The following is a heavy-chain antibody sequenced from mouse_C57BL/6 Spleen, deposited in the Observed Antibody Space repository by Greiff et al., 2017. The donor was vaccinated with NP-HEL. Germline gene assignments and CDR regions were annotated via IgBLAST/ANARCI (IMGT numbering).Heavy chain of an antibody. V-gene: IGHV1-69*01. CDR1: GYTFTSYW. CDR2: IDPSDSYT. CDR3: ARPLYDYDGGYAMDY. J-gene: IGHJ4*01. D-gene: IGHD2-4*01. Sequence: QVQLQQPGAELVMPGASVKLSCKASGYTFTSYWMHWVKQRPGQGLEWIGEIDPSDSYTNYNQKFKGKSTLTVDKSSSTAYMQLSSLTSEDSAVYYCARPLYDYDGGYAMDYWGQGTSVTVSS.